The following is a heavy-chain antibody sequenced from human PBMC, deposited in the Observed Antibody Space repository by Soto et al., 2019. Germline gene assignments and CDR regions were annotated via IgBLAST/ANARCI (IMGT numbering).Heavy chain of an antibody. CDR2: IDPSDSYT. CDR3: ARASWFGELLGPYYYYGMDV. CDR1: GYSFTSYW. V-gene: IGHV5-10-1*01. D-gene: IGHD3-10*01. Sequence: PGESLKISCKGSGYSFTSYWISWVRQMPGKGLEWMGMIDPSDSYTNYSPSFQGHVTISADKSISTAYLQWSSLKASDTAMYYCARASWFGELLGPYYYYGMDVWGQGTTVTVSS. J-gene: IGHJ6*02.